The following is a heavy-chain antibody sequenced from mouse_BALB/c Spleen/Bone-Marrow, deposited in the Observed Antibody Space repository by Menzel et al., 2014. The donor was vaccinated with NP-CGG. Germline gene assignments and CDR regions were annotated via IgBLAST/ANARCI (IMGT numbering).Heavy chain of an antibody. V-gene: IGHV5-6-3*01. CDR1: GFTFSSYG. Sequence: EVQLQESGGGLVQPGGSLKLSCAASGFTFSSYGMSWVRQTPDKRLELVATINSNGGSTYYPDSVKGRFTISRDNAKNTLYLQMSSLKSEDTAMYYCARVWYFDYWGQGTSRTVSS. CDR2: INSNGGST. CDR3: ARVWYFDY. J-gene: IGHJ2*03.